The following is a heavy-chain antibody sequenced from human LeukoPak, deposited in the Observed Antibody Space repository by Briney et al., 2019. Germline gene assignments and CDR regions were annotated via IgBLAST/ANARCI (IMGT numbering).Heavy chain of an antibody. CDR1: GGSISGDY. V-gene: IGHV4-4*07. CDR3: ARGYCSSTSCYAFDP. CDR2: IYTTEST. J-gene: IGHJ5*02. Sequence: SETLSLTCTVSGGSISGDYWSWIRQPAGKGLEWIGRIYTTESTNYNPSLKSRVTISLDKSKNQFSLKLNSVTAADTAVYYCARGYCSSTSCYAFDPWGQGTLVTVSS. D-gene: IGHD2-2*01.